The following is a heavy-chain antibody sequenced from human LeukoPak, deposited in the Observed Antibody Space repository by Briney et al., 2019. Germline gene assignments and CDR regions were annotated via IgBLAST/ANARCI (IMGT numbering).Heavy chain of an antibody. CDR1: GFTFSDYY. D-gene: IGHD5-24*01. V-gene: IGHV3-11*05. J-gene: IGHJ3*02. CDR2: ISSSSSYT. CDR3: ARDRGDGYNYRDAFDI. Sequence: SGGSPRLSCAASGFTFSDYYMSWIRQAPGKGLEWVSYISSSSSYTNYADSVKGRFTISRDNAKNSLYLQMNSLRAEDTAVYYCARDRGDGYNYRDAFDIWGQGTMVTVSS.